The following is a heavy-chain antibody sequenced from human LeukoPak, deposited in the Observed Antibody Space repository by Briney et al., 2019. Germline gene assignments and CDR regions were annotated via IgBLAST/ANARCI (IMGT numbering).Heavy chain of an antibody. CDR3: ARDQEEYSSGWSPGGY. CDR2: IKQDGSEK. Sequence: GGSLRLSCAASGFTFSSYWMSWVRQAPGKGLEWVANIKQDGSEKYYVDSVKGRFTISRDNAKNSLYLQMNSLRAEDSAVYYCARDQEEYSSGWSPGGYWGQGTLVTVSS. V-gene: IGHV3-7*01. D-gene: IGHD6-19*01. CDR1: GFTFSSYW. J-gene: IGHJ4*02.